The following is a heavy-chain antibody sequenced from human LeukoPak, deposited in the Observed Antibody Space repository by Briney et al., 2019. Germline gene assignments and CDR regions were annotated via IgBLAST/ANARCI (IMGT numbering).Heavy chain of an antibody. CDR3: ARSGRYYVSSGYYYVVY. Sequence: PSETLSLTCTVSGASISSYYWSWIRQPPGKGLEWIGYIYNSGSTNYNPSLKSRVTISVDTSKNQFSLKLSSVTAADTAVYYCARSGRYYVSSGYYYVVYWGQGTLVTVSS. CDR1: GASISSYY. J-gene: IGHJ4*02. CDR2: IYNSGST. V-gene: IGHV4-59*08. D-gene: IGHD3-22*01.